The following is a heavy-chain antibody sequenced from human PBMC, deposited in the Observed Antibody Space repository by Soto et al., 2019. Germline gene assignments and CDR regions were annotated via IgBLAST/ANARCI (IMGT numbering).Heavy chain of an antibody. D-gene: IGHD3-22*01. CDR3: ARDLPYYYDSSGYPPFDY. CDR1: VGTFSSYA. V-gene: IGHV1-69*13. J-gene: IGHJ4*02. Sequence: SVKVSCKASVGTFSSYAISLVRQAPGQGLEWMGGIIPIFGTANYAQKFQGRVTITADESTRTAYMELSSLRSEDTAVYYCARDLPYYYDSSGYPPFDYWGQGTLVTVSS. CDR2: IIPIFGTA.